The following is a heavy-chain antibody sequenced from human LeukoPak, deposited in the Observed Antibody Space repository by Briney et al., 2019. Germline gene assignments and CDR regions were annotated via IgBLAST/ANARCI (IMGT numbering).Heavy chain of an antibody. CDR1: GFTFNSYA. V-gene: IGHV3-30-3*01. CDR2: ISYDGSNK. CDR3: ARGKRAYDSYGMDV. Sequence: GGSLRLSCAASGFTFNSYAMQWVRQPPGKGLEWVAVISYDGSNKYYADSVKGRFTISRDNSKNTLYLQMNSLRAEDTAVYYCARGKRAYDSYGMDVWGQGTTVTVFS. J-gene: IGHJ6*02.